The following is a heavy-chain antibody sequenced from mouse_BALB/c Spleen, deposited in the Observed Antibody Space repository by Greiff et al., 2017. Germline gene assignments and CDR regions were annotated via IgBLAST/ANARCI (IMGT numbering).Heavy chain of an antibody. D-gene: IGHD2-14*01. Sequence: QVQLQQSGPELVRPGVSVKISCKGSGYTFTDYAMHWVKQSHAKSLEWIGVISTYYGNTNYNQKFKGKATMTVDKSSSTAYMELARLTSEDSAIYYCARGRYEGSMDYWGQGTSVTVSS. CDR1: GYTFTDYA. CDR3: ARGRYEGSMDY. V-gene: IGHV1-67*01. CDR2: ISTYYGNT. J-gene: IGHJ4*01.